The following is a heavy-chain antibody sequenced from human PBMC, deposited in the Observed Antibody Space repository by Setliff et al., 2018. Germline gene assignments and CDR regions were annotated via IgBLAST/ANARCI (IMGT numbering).Heavy chain of an antibody. V-gene: IGHV4-34*01. J-gene: IGHJ5*02. CDR1: GGSFSGYY. D-gene: IGHD3-3*01. CDR3: ARLSSKRIHYNFWSGSYNWFDP. CDR2: INHSGST. Sequence: PSETLSLTCAVYGGSFSGYYWSWIRQPPGKGLEWIGEINHSGSTNYNPSLKSRVTISVDTSKNQFSLKLSSVTAADTAVYYCARLSSKRIHYNFWSGSYNWFDPWGQGTLVTVSS.